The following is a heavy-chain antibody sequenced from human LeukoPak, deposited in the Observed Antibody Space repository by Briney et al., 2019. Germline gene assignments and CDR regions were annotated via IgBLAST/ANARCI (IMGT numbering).Heavy chain of an antibody. CDR1: GFTFTDYC. CDR3: ARDGSGCYLSNYTDV. J-gene: IGHJ6*03. D-gene: IGHD2-15*01. Sequence: GGSLTLSCALSGFTFTDYCMNWVRQAPGKGLEWVASISTVRTYTFYADSVKGRFSISTDNVRNLLYLQMSSLGAEDTAVYYCARDGSGCYLSNYTDVWGKGTTVTVSS. V-gene: IGHV3-21*06. CDR2: ISTVRTYT.